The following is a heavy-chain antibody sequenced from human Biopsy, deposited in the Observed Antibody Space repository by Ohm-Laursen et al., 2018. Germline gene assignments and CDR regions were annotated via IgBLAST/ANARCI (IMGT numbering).Heavy chain of an antibody. J-gene: IGHJ6*02. V-gene: IGHV3-74*01. D-gene: IGHD2-2*01. CDR3: ARESALKWYQSLPYFNGMDV. CDR1: GFGFDTSW. Sequence: GTLSLTCAASGFGFDTSWMYWVRQAPGKGLDWVSLIKSDGLIISYADSVKGRFTISRDNAKNSLFLHMNSLRAEDTAVYYCARESALKWYQSLPYFNGMDVWGQGTTVTVSS. CDR2: IKSDGLII.